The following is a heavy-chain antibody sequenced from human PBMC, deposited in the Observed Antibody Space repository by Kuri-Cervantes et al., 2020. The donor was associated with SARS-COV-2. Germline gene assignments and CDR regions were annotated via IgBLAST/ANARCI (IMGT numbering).Heavy chain of an antibody. CDR1: GYTFKNYI. V-gene: IGHV7-4-1*02. CDR2: INTNTGNP. D-gene: IGHD4-11*01. CDR3: ARDHDYKDQYYYYYYMDV. Sequence: ASVKVSCKTSGYTFKNYIITWVRQAPGQGLEWMGWINTNTGNPTYAQGFTGRFVFSLDTSVSTAYLQISSLKAEDTAVYYCARDHDYKDQYYYYYYMDVWGKGTTVTVSS. J-gene: IGHJ6*03.